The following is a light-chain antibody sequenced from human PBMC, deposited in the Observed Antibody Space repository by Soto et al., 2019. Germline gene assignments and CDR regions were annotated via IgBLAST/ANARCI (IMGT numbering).Light chain of an antibody. J-gene: IGKJ1*01. Sequence: DIQMTQSASSLSASFGDRVTTTSSASQSIVTYLNWYLQKPGKAPKLLIYAASNLQSGVPDRFSGGGSGTDFTLTISRLEPEDFAVYYCQHFVNSLTWTFGQGTKVDIK. CDR1: QSIVTY. CDR2: AAS. CDR3: QHFVNSLTWT. V-gene: IGKV1-39*01.